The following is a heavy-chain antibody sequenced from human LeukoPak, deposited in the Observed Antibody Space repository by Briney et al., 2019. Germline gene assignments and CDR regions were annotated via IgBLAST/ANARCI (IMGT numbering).Heavy chain of an antibody. Sequence: GGSLRLSCAASGFTFSSYAMHWVRQAPGKGLEWVAVISYDGSNKYYADSVKGRFTISRDNSKNTLYLQVNSLRAEDTAVYYCAKGLTGDEDYWGQGTLVTVSS. D-gene: IGHD7-27*01. CDR1: GFTFSSYA. J-gene: IGHJ4*02. CDR3: AKGLTGDEDY. V-gene: IGHV3-30-3*01. CDR2: ISYDGSNK.